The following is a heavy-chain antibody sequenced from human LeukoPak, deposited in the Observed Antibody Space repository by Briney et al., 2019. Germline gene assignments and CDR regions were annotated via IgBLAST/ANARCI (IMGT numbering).Heavy chain of an antibody. CDR2: ISGSGSLT. CDR3: AKDTGVVVALDS. D-gene: IGHD2-15*01. Sequence: PGGSLRLSCAASRFTFSNYVMSWVRQAPGKGLEWVSAISGSGSLTFYADSVKGRFTISKDNSKNTVHLQMNSLRAEDTAVYYCAKDTGVVVALDSWGQGTQVTVSS. V-gene: IGHV3-23*01. CDR1: RFTFSNYV. J-gene: IGHJ4*02.